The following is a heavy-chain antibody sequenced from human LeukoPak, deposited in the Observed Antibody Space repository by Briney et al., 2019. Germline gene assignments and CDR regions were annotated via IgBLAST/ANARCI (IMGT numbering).Heavy chain of an antibody. CDR2: IYYSGST. CDR3: ARGGHPFPGRWFDP. D-gene: IGHD3-16*01. J-gene: IGHJ5*02. Sequence: ASETLSLTCTVSGGSISSSSYYWGWIRQPPGKGLEWIGNIYYSGSTNYNPSLKSRVTISVDTSKNQFSLKLSSVTAADTAVYYCARGGHPFPGRWFDPWGQGTLVTVSS. V-gene: IGHV4-39*07. CDR1: GGSISSSSYY.